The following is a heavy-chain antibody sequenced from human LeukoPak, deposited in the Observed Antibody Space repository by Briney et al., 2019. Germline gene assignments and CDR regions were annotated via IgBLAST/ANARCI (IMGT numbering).Heavy chain of an antibody. CDR2: IKQDGSEK. D-gene: IGHD7-27*01. V-gene: IGHV3-7*01. CDR1: GFTFSSYW. J-gene: IGHJ4*02. CDR3: ARKQRTGELDY. Sequence: GGSLRLSCAASGFTFSSYWMNWVRQAPGKGPEWVANIKQDGSEKYYVDSVKGRFTISRDNVKNSLYLQMNSLRAEDTAVYYCARKQRTGELDYWGQGTLVTVSS.